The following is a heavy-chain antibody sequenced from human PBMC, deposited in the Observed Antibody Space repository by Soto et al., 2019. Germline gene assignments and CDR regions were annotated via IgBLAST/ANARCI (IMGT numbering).Heavy chain of an antibody. CDR3: ASGHDAYKVRY. CDR2: IYYTGNT. V-gene: IGHV4-31*03. Sequence: QVQLQESGPGLVKPSQTLSLTCTVSGGSISSGGTGSYWTWIRQLPGKGLEWIGYIYYTGNTYYNPSRKSRPTTSIDTSENQFSLKLTSVTAADTDVYFCASGHDAYKVRYWGQGTLVTVSS. J-gene: IGHJ4*02. D-gene: IGHD1-1*01. CDR1: GGSISSGGTGSY.